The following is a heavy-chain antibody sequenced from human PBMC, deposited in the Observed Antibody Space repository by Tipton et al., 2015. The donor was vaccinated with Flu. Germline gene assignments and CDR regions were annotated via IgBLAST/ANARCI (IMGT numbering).Heavy chain of an antibody. CDR1: GASMKRSNHY. Sequence: TLSLTCSVSGASMKRSNHYWGWSRQPPGKGLEWSVSIYFSGTPYYSPSLESRVTISEDTSKNHFSLTVIAVTAADTAMYSCARGSRDTRDAFDSWGQRIMVTASS. D-gene: IGHD2-15*01. J-gene: IGHJ3*02. CDR2: IYFSGTP. V-gene: IGHV4-39*07. CDR3: ARGSRDTRDAFDS.